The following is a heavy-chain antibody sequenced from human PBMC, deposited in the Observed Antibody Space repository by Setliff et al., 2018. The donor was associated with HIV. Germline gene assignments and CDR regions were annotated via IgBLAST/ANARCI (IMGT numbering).Heavy chain of an antibody. Sequence: LSLTCTVSGDSIKSHHWSWIRQPAGKGLEWLAYTDASGDTNYNPSLRGRVIISLDTSNNQFSLNLNSVTAADTAVYYCARQLDYTNGRYFDYWGPGTLVTVSS. J-gene: IGHJ4*02. D-gene: IGHD4-4*01. CDR1: GDSIKSHH. CDR3: ARQLDYTNGRYFDY. CDR2: TDASGDT. V-gene: IGHV4-4*09.